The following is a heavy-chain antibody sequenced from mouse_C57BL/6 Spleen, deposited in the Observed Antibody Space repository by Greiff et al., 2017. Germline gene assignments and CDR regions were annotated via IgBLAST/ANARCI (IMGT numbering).Heavy chain of an antibody. V-gene: IGHV5-6*01. D-gene: IGHD2-1*01. J-gene: IGHJ2*01. CDR1: GFNFSSYG. Sequence: DVHLVESGGDLVKPGGSLKLSCAASGFNFSSYGMSWVRQTPDKRLEWVATISSGGSYTYYPDSVKGRFTISRDNAKNTLYLQMSSLKSEDTAMYYCARQDYGNHYFDYWGQGTTRTVSS. CDR2: ISSGGSYT. CDR3: ARQDYGNHYFDY.